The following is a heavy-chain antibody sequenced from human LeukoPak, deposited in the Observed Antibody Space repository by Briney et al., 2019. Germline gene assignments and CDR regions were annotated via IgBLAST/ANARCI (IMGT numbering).Heavy chain of an antibody. Sequence: ASVTVSFTASGYTFTGYYMHWVRQAPGQGLEWMGRINPNSGGTNYAQKFQGRVTMTRDTSISTAYMELSRLRSDDTAVYYCARGSSGYSGIDYWGQGTLVTVSS. D-gene: IGHD3-22*01. V-gene: IGHV1-2*06. CDR2: INPNSGGT. CDR1: GYTFTGYY. J-gene: IGHJ4*02. CDR3: ARGSSGYSGIDY.